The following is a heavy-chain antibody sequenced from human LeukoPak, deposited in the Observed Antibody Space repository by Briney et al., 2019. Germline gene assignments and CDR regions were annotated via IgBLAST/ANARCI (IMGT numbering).Heavy chain of an antibody. CDR1: GFTFSRHG. V-gene: IGHV3-7*01. CDR3: AREDDWNYEDY. Sequence: GGSLRLSCAASGFTFSRHGMHWVRQAPGKGLEWVANIKQDGSEKYYVNSVKGRFTISRDNAKNSLYLQMNSLRAEDTAIYFCAREDDWNYEDYWGQGTLVTVSS. CDR2: IKQDGSEK. J-gene: IGHJ4*02. D-gene: IGHD1-7*01.